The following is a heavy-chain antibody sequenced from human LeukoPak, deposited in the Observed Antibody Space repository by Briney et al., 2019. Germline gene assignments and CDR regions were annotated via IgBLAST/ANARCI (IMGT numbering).Heavy chain of an antibody. V-gene: IGHV3-30*03. CDR2: ISYDGSNK. CDR1: GFTFSSYG. J-gene: IGHJ5*02. D-gene: IGHD6-19*01. Sequence: PGGSLRLSCAASGFTFSSYGMHWVRQAPGKGLEWVAVISYDGSNKYYADSVKGRFTISRDNSKNTLYLQMNSLRAEDTAVYYCARVGLSSGTNWFDPWGQGTLVTVSS. CDR3: ARVGLSSGTNWFDP.